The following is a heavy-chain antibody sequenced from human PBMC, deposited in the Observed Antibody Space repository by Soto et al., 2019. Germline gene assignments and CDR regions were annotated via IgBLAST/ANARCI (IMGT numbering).Heavy chain of an antibody. J-gene: IGHJ5*02. V-gene: IGHV4-59*01. CDR1: GGSISSYY. D-gene: IGHD3-3*01. Sequence: SETLSLTCTVSGGSISSYYWSWIRQPPGKGLEWIGYIYYNGSTNYNPSLKSRVTISIDTSKNQFSLKLSSVTAADTAVYYCARSYFWSGYLVPWGQGTLVTVSS. CDR3: ARSYFWSGYLVP. CDR2: IYYNGST.